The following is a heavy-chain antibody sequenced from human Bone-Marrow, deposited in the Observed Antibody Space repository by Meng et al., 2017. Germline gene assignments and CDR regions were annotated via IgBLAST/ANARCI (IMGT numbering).Heavy chain of an antibody. D-gene: IGHD6-13*01. J-gene: IGHJ6*02. CDR1: GFTFSSYG. Sequence: GGSLRLSCAASGFTFSSYGMHWVCQAPGKGLEWVAVIWYDGSNKYYADSVKGRFTISRDNSKNTLYLQMNSLRAEDTAVYYCARGRYSSSWYEPPHYYYYGMDVWGQGTTVTVSS. CDR3: ARGRYSSSWYEPPHYYYYGMDV. V-gene: IGHV3-33*01. CDR2: IWYDGSNK.